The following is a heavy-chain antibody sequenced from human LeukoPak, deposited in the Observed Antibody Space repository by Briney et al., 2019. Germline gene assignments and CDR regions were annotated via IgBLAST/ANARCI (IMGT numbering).Heavy chain of an antibody. CDR1: GYIFTGYY. CDR3: ARGYYGSGSPNFDY. V-gene: IGHV1-2*04. Sequence: ASVKVSCKASGYIFTGYYLHWVRQAPGQGLEWMGWINPNSGGTNYAQKFQGWVTMTRDTSISTAYMELSRLRSDDTAVYYCARGYYGSGSPNFDYWGQGTLVTVSS. D-gene: IGHD3-10*01. J-gene: IGHJ4*02. CDR2: INPNSGGT.